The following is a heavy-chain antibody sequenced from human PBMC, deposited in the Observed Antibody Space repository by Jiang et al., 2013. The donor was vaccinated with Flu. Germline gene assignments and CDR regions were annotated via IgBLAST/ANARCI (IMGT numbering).Heavy chain of an antibody. V-gene: IGHV1-69*01. CDR2: IIPIFATA. CDR1: GGTFRSYA. D-gene: IGHD3-16*02. J-gene: IGHJ6*02. CDR3: ASYYDYVWGSYRYGYKYGMDV. Sequence: EVKKPGSSVKVSCKASGGTFRSYAISWVRQAPGQGLEWMGGIIPIFATANYAQKFQGRVTITADESTSTAYMELRSLRSEDTAVYYCASYYDYVWGSYRYGYKYGMDVWGQGTTVTVSS.